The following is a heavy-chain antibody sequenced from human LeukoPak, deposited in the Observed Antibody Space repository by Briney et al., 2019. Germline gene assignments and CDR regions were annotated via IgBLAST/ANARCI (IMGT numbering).Heavy chain of an antibody. CDR1: GFIFSNYA. V-gene: IGHV3-30*01. CDR2: ISSDGSKT. J-gene: IGHJ4*02. Sequence: GGSLRLSCAASGFIFSNYAMHWVRQAPGKGLEWVALISSDGSKTYHADSAKGRFSISRDNSKNTLYLQLNSLGAEDTSVYYCARDSTYWYDSGSSGPHYFDYWGQGTLVTVSS. CDR3: ARDSTYWYDSGSSGPHYFDY. D-gene: IGHD3-10*01.